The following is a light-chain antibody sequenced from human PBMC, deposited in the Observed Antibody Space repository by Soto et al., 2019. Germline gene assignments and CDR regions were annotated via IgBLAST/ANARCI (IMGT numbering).Light chain of an antibody. CDR2: DAS. CDR3: QQYENIPT. Sequence: DIQRTQSPSSLSASVGDRVTITCQASQNINNYLNWYKQKQGRAPKLLIYDASNLEAGVPSRFRGSGSGTDFTFTIRRLKPEDIATDYCQQYENIPTFGQGTRREIK. J-gene: IGKJ5*01. CDR1: QNINNY. V-gene: IGKV1-33*01.